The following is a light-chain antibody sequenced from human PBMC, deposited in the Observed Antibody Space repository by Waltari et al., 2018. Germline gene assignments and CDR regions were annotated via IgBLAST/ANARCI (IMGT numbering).Light chain of an antibody. Sequence: SHELTQPPSVSVSPGQTARITCSGDTVSKQYVYWYQHKPGQAPVLLIYKETERPSGIPDRFSGSSSGTSVTLTISGVQGEDEADYYCQLADSTVTYVFGPGTKVIVL. J-gene: IGLJ1*01. CDR1: TVSKQY. V-gene: IGLV3-25*03. CDR2: KET. CDR3: QLADSTVTYV.